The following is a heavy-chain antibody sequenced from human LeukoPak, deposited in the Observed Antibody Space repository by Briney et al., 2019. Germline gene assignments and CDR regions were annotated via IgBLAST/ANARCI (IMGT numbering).Heavy chain of an antibody. CDR3: ARDRKRDGGYSYGSKRGNDAFDI. D-gene: IGHD5-18*01. CDR2: IRYDGNKK. Sequence: GGSLRLSCAASGFSLSNYGMHWVRQAPGKGLEWVAFIRYDGNKKYYADIVKGRFTISRDNSKDTLYLQMNGLSADDTAVYYCARDRKRDGGYSYGSKRGNDAFDIWGQGTMVTVSS. V-gene: IGHV3-30*02. J-gene: IGHJ3*02. CDR1: GFSLSNYG.